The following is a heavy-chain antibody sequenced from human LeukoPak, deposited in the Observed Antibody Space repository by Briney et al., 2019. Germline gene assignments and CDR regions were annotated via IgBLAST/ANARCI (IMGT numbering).Heavy chain of an antibody. CDR2: ISFDGTNK. V-gene: IGHV3-30*18. Sequence: GSLRLSCAASGFTFSSYGMHWVRQAPGRGLEWVAPISFDGTNKYYADSVKGRFTISRDNSKNALYLQMNSPRDEDTALYYCVKAGGYCSGGSCSFFDYWGQGTLVTVSS. CDR1: GFTFSSYG. CDR3: VKAGGYCSGGSCSFFDY. D-gene: IGHD2-15*01. J-gene: IGHJ4*02.